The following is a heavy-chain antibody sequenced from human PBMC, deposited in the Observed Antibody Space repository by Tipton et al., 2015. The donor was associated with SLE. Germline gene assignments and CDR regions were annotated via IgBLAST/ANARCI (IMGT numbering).Heavy chain of an antibody. D-gene: IGHD1-26*01. Sequence: GSLRLSCAASGFTFSSYSMNWVRQAPGKGLEWVANIKQDGSEKYYVDSVKGRFTISRDNAKNSLYLQMNSLRAEDTAVYYCASASVGATHWGQGTMVTVSS. J-gene: IGHJ3*01. CDR2: IKQDGSEK. V-gene: IGHV3-7*01. CDR1: GFTFSSYS. CDR3: ASASVGATH.